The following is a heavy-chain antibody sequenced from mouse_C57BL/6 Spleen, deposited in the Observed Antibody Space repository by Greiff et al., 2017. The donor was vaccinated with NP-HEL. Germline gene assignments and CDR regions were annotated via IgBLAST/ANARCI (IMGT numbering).Heavy chain of an antibody. CDR3: TTGDVGAWFAY. D-gene: IGHD3-3*01. V-gene: IGHV14-4*01. CDR2: IDPENGDT. CDR1: GFNIKDDY. J-gene: IGHJ3*01. Sequence: EVQLQQSGAELVRPGASVKLSCTASGFNIKDDYMHWVKQRPEQGLEWIGWIDPENGDTEYASKFQGKATITADTSSNTAYLQLSSLTSEDTAVYYCTTGDVGAWFAYWGQGTLVTVSA.